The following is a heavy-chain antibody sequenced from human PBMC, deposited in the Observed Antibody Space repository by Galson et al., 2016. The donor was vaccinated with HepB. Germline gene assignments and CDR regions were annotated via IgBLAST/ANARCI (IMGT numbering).Heavy chain of an antibody. CDR2: VYNSGST. V-gene: IGHV4-59*01. CDR3: ARDGAVAGTIDP. Sequence: SETLSLTCTVSGGSISSDYWSWIRQPPGKGLEWIGYVYNSGSTNYNPSLKSRVTMSVDTSKKQPSLKLSSVTAVDTAVYYCARDGAVAGTIDPWGQGTLVTVSS. D-gene: IGHD6-19*01. J-gene: IGHJ5*02. CDR1: GGSISSDY.